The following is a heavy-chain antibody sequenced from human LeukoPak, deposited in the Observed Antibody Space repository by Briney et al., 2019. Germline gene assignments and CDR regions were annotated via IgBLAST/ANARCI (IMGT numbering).Heavy chain of an antibody. Sequence: GGSLRLSCAASRFTFSSYDMHWVRQAPGKGLEWVSSISSSSTFISYADSVKGRFTISRDNAKNSLYLQMNSLTAEDAAVYYCARDRSVAGTVDYWGQGTLVTVSS. V-gene: IGHV3-21*01. J-gene: IGHJ4*02. D-gene: IGHD6-19*01. CDR3: ARDRSVAGTVDY. CDR1: RFTFSSYD. CDR2: ISSSSTFI.